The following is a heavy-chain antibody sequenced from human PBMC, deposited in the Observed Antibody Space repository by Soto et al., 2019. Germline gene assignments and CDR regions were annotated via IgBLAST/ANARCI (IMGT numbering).Heavy chain of an antibody. D-gene: IGHD3-10*01. CDR1: GGSISSSNW. J-gene: IGHJ5*02. V-gene: IGHV4-4*02. Sequence: PSETLSLTXAVSGGSISSSNWWSWVRQPPGKGLEWIGEIYHSGSTNYNPSLKSRVTISVDKSKNQFSLKLSSVTAADTAVYYCARVFSITMVRGDDNWFDPWGQGTLVTVSS. CDR3: ARVFSITMVRGDDNWFDP. CDR2: IYHSGST.